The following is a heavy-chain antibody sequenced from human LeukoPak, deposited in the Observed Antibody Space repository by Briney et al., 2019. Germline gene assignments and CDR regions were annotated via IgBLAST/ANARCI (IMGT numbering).Heavy chain of an antibody. Sequence: GASVKVSCKSSGYTFTYYYMHWVRQAPGQGLEWMGMINPSSGSTSYAQKVQGRVTMTRGTSTSTVYMELSRLRSEDTALYYCARESDTGKDFDHWGQGILVTVSS. V-gene: IGHV1-46*01. D-gene: IGHD1-1*01. J-gene: IGHJ4*02. CDR1: GYTFTYYY. CDR3: ARESDTGKDFDH. CDR2: INPSSGST.